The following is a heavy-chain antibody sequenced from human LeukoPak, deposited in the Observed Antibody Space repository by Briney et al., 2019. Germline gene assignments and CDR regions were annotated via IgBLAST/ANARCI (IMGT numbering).Heavy chain of an antibody. J-gene: IGHJ4*02. CDR2: IRSKTYGGTI. D-gene: IGHD3-16*01. CDR1: GFTFGDYA. V-gene: IGHV3-49*03. Sequence: GGSLRLSCTASGFTFGDYAMSWFRQAPGKGLEWVGFIRSKTYGGTIEYAASVKGRFTISRDDSKSIAYLQMNSLRTEDTAVYYCTREPDGGGPTPSDYWGQGTLVTVSS. CDR3: TREPDGGGPTPSDY.